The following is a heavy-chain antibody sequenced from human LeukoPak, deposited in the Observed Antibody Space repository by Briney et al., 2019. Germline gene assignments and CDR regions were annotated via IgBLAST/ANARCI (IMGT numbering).Heavy chain of an antibody. V-gene: IGHV1-69*04. CDR3: ARAVGIANSADY. J-gene: IGHJ4*02. Sequence: GASVKVSCKASGGTFSSYAISWVRQAPGQGLEWMGRIIPILGIANYAQKFQGRVTITADKSTSTACMELSSLRSEDTAVYYCARAVGIANSADYWGQGTLVTVSS. CDR1: GGTFSSYA. D-gene: IGHD6-13*01. CDR2: IIPILGIA.